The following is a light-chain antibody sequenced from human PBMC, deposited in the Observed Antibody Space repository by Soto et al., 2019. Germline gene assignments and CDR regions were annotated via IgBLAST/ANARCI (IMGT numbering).Light chain of an antibody. CDR3: QQYYSIPIT. CDR1: QSVLYNFNNKKY. Sequence: DIVMTQSPDSLAVSLGERATINCKSSQSVLYNFNNKKYLAWYQQKPGQPPKLLIYWASTRESGVPDRFSGRESGTDFTLTTGSRQAEDVAVYYCQQYYSIPITFGQGTRLEI. CDR2: WAS. J-gene: IGKJ5*01. V-gene: IGKV4-1*01.